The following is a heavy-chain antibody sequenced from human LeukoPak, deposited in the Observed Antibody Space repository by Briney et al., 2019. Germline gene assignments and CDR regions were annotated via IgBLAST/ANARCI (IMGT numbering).Heavy chain of an antibody. Sequence: PSETRSLTCTVSGYSINIAYYWGWIRQPPGQGLEWIGTIYYSGSTSYNRSLKSRVTISVDTSKNQFSLKLRSVTAAATAVYYCARTESGSYYTIDYWGQGTLVTVSS. CDR2: IYYSGST. CDR3: ARTESGSYYTIDY. V-gene: IGHV4-38-2*02. J-gene: IGHJ4*02. D-gene: IGHD3-10*01. CDR1: GYSINIAYY.